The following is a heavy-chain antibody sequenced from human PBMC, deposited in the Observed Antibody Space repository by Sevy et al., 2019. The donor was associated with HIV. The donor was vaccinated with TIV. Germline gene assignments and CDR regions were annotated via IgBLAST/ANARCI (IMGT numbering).Heavy chain of an antibody. J-gene: IGHJ5*02. D-gene: IGHD6-19*01. V-gene: IGHV1-2*02. CDR3: ARVPSSGWTVRPFNWFDP. CDR1: GYTFTGYY. Sequence: ASVKVSCKASGYTFTGYYMHWVRQAPRQGLEWMGWINPNSGGTNYAQKFQGRVTMTRDTSISTAYMELSRLRSDDTAVYYCARVPSSGWTVRPFNWFDPWGQGTLVTVSS. CDR2: INPNSGGT.